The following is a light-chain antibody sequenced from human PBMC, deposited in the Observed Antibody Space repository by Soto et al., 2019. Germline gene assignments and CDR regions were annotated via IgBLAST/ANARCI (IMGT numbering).Light chain of an antibody. CDR2: GAS. CDR1: QTVGTY. J-gene: IGKJ1*01. Sequence: ETVLTQSPGTLSLSPGERATLSCRASQTVGTYLAWYQQKPGQAPRLLIYGASSRATGIPDRFSGSGSGTDFTLTISRLEPEDFAVYYCQQYGSSPQTFGQGTKVDIK. CDR3: QQYGSSPQT. V-gene: IGKV3-20*01.